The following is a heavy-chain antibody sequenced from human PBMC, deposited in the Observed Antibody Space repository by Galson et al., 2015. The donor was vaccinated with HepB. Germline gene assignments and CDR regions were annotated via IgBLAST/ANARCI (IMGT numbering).Heavy chain of an antibody. J-gene: IGHJ4*02. CDR2: INAGNGNT. CDR1: GYTFTSYA. V-gene: IGHV1-3*01. CDR3: ARGRAVRGVLGY. D-gene: IGHD3-10*01. Sequence: SVKVSCKASGYTFTSYAMHWVRQAPGQRLEWMGWINAGNGNTKYSQKFQGRVTITRDTSASTAYMELSSLRSEDTAVYYCARGRAVRGVLGYWGQGTLVTVSS.